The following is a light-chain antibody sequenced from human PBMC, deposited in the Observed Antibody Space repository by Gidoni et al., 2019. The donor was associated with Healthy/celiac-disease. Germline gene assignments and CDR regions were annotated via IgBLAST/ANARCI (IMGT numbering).Light chain of an antibody. Sequence: TQPASVSGSPGQSINISCTGTSSDVGGYNYVPWYQQHPGKAPKLMIYEVSNRPSGVSNRFSGSKSGNTASLTISGLQAEDEADYYCSSYTSSSTLVFGGGTKLTVL. CDR2: EVS. CDR1: SSDVGGYNY. V-gene: IGLV2-14*01. CDR3: SSYTSSSTLV. J-gene: IGLJ3*02.